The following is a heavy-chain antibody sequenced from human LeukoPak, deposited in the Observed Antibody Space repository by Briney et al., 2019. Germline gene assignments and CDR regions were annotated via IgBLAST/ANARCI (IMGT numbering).Heavy chain of an antibody. CDR2: INHSGST. D-gene: IGHD1-26*01. Sequence: PSETLSLTCAVYGGSFSGYHWSWIRQPPGKGLEWIGEINHSGSTNYNPSLKSRVTISVDTSKNQFSLKLSSVTAADTAVYYCAREIGEHSGSRGCNWFDPWGQGTLVTVSS. V-gene: IGHV4-34*01. J-gene: IGHJ5*02. CDR3: AREIGEHSGSRGCNWFDP. CDR1: GGSFSGYH.